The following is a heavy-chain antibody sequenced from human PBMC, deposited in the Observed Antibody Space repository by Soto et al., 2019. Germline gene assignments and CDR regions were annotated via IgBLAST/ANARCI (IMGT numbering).Heavy chain of an antibody. V-gene: IGHV4-31*03. D-gene: IGHD2-2*01. CDR2: IYYSGST. Sequence: TSETLSLTCTVSGGSISSGGYYWSWIRQHPGKGLEWIGYIYYSGSTYYNPSLKSRVTISVDTSKNQFSLKLSSVTAADTAVYYCARINLGYCSSTSCCYFDYWGQGTLVTVSS. J-gene: IGHJ4*02. CDR3: ARINLGYCSSTSCCYFDY. CDR1: GGSISSGGYY.